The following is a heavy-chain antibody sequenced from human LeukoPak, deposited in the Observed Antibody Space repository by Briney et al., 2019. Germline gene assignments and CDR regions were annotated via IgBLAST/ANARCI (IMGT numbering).Heavy chain of an antibody. CDR2: IIDSGGSA. Sequence: GGSLRLSCAASGFTFSTYAMSWVRQAPGKGLEWVSAIIDSGGSAFYADSVKGRFTISRDNSKNTLYLQMNSVRAEDTAVYYCAKRHSSSSRTSYFFDYWGQGTLVTVSS. CDR3: AKRHSSSSRTSYFFDY. J-gene: IGHJ4*02. D-gene: IGHD6-6*01. CDR1: GFTFSTYA. V-gene: IGHV3-23*01.